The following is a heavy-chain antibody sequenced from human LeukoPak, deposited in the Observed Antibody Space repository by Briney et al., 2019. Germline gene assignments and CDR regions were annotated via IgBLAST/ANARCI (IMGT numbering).Heavy chain of an antibody. D-gene: IGHD4-17*01. V-gene: IGHV3-74*01. J-gene: IGHJ2*01. Sequence: PGGSLRLSCAASGFTFSSYWMHWVRQAPGKGLVWVSRINSDGSSTSYADSVKGRFTISRDNAKNTLYLQMNSLRAEDTAVYFCARDLRAGGTWSYGVYFDLWGRGTLVTVSS. CDR2: INSDGSST. CDR1: GFTFSSYW. CDR3: ARDLRAGGTWSYGVYFDL.